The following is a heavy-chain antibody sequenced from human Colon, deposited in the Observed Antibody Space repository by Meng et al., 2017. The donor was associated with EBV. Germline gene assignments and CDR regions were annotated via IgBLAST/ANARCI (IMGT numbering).Heavy chain of an antibody. D-gene: IGHD6-19*01. CDR1: GFTFSSYW. J-gene: IGHJ5*02. CDR2: IYTDDNTI. Sequence: EVQLVESGGGLVQPGGSRRLSCEVSGFTFSSYWMHWVRQAPGKGLVWVSEIYTDDNTIDYGDSVKGRFTISRDNAKNTLYLQMNSLRAEDTAVYYCVRDTLAGADWFDPWGQGTLVTVSS. CDR3: VRDTLAGADWFDP. V-gene: IGHV3-74*01.